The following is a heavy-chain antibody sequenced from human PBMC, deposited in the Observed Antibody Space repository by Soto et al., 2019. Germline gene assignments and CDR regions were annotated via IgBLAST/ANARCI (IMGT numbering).Heavy chain of an antibody. CDR2: IYQSAIT. Sequence: QVQLQVSGPGLVVPSGTLSLTCAVFGDSVSSDHWWTRVRQPPGRGLEWSGEIYQSAITNYNPSRKARVSMAVDHPEEQCSLWLGSVTAADTAVYYCGKNTGWPRSQCDYWGQGALVTVSS. J-gene: IGHJ4*02. CDR1: GDSVSSDHW. CDR3: GKNTGWPRSQCDY. V-gene: IGHV4-4*02. D-gene: IGHD6-19*01.